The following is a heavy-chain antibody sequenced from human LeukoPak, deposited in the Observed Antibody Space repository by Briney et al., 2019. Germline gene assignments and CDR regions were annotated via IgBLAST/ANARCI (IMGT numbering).Heavy chain of an antibody. Sequence: ASVKVSCKASGYTFTSYDINWVRQTTGQGLEWMGWMNPNSGNTGYAQKFQGRVTMTRNTSISTAYMELSSLRSEDTAVYYCARGRPNYYGSGSYLIDYWGQGTLATVSS. D-gene: IGHD3-10*01. CDR1: GYTFTSYD. CDR2: MNPNSGNT. CDR3: ARGRPNYYGSGSYLIDY. J-gene: IGHJ4*02. V-gene: IGHV1-8*01.